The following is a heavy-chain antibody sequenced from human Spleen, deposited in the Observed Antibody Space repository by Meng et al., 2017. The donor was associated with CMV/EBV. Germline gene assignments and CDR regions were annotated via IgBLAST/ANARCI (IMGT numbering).Heavy chain of an antibody. CDR2: IYYSGST. V-gene: IGHV4-39*07. CDR3: ARDKKGGYSYGGFDY. Sequence: SETLSLTCTVSGGSISSGSYYWGWIRQPPGKGLEWIGSIYYSGSTSYNTSLKSRVTLSVDTSKNQFSLKMTSVTAADTALYYCARDKKGGYSYGGFDYWGQGTLVTVSS. CDR1: GGSISSGSYY. D-gene: IGHD5-18*01. J-gene: IGHJ4*02.